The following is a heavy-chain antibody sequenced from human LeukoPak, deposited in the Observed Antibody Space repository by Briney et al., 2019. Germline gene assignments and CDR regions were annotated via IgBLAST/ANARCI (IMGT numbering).Heavy chain of an antibody. CDR3: ARVVTTGFDY. V-gene: IGHV1-18*01. J-gene: IGHJ4*02. CDR1: GYTFISYD. CDR2: ISAYNGNT. Sequence: ASVKVSCKASGYTFISYDISWVRQAPGQGLEWMGWISAYNGNTNSAQNLQGRVTMATDTSSSTAYMELRSLRSDDTAVYYCARVVTTGFDYWGQGTLVSVSS. D-gene: IGHD4-17*01.